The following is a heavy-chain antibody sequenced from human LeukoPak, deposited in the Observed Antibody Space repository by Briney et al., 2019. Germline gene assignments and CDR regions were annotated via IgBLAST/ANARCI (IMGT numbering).Heavy chain of an antibody. J-gene: IGHJ4*02. CDR2: IWYDGSNK. CDR3: ARALPDNSHFDY. V-gene: IGHV3-33*01. Sequence: GRSLRLSCAASGFTFSSYGMHWVRQAPGKGLEWVAVIWYDGSNKYYADSVKGRFTISRDNSKNTLYLQMNSLRAEDTAVYYCARALPDNSHFDYWGQGTLVTVSS. D-gene: IGHD2-21*01. CDR1: GFTFSSYG.